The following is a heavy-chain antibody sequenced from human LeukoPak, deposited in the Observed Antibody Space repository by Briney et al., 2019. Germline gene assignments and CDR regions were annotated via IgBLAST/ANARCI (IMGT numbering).Heavy chain of an antibody. D-gene: IGHD3-3*01. Sequence: ASVKVSCTASGYTFTSYDINWVRQATGQGLEWMGWINPNSGGTNYAQKFQGRVTMTRDTSISTAYMELSRLRSDDTAVYYCARGVDQFWSPNFDYWGQGTLVTVSS. J-gene: IGHJ4*02. V-gene: IGHV1-2*02. CDR3: ARGVDQFWSPNFDY. CDR1: GYTFTSYD. CDR2: INPNSGGT.